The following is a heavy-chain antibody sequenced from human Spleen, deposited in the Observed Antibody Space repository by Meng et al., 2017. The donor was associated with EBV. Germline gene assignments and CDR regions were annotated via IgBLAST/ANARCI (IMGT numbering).Heavy chain of an antibody. D-gene: IGHD3-16*01. CDR1: GGPSGTYS. CDR2: IITLSGTP. CDR3: ARGHYDGY. V-gene: IGHV1-69*01. Sequence: QVQLVQSGAEVKKPGSAVKVSCQAFGGPSGTYSIAWVRQAPGRGLEGMGGIITLSGTPTYAQKFQGRLTITADPSTRTTYMELRGLTSDDTAIYYCARGHYDGYWGQGTLVTVSS. J-gene: IGHJ4*02.